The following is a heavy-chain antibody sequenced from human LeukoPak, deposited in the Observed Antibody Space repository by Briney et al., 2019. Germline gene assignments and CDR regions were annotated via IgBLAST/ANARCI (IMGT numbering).Heavy chain of an antibody. J-gene: IGHJ5*02. Sequence: ASVKVSCKASGYTFTSYDINWVRQATGQGLEWMGWMNPNSGNTGYAQKFQGRVTMTRNTSISTAYMELSSLRSEDTAVYYCARGHPSSSWYSRGYRWFDPWGQGTLVTVCS. CDR3: ARGHPSSSWYSRGYRWFDP. CDR1: GYTFTSYD. D-gene: IGHD6-13*01. V-gene: IGHV1-8*01. CDR2: MNPNSGNT.